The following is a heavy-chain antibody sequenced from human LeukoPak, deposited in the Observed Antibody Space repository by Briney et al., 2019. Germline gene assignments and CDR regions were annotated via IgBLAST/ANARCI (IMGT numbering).Heavy chain of an antibody. V-gene: IGHV3-30*02. CDR2: IRYDGSNK. J-gene: IGHJ2*01. D-gene: IGHD3-10*01. CDR3: AILGAPYYYGSGSSI. Sequence: GGSLRLSCAASGFTFSSYGMNWVRQAPGKGLEWVAFIRYDGSNKKYADSVKGRFTISRDTSKNTLYLQMNSLRAEDTAGYYCAILGAPYYYGSGSSIWAGGTLDSV. CDR1: GFTFSSYG.